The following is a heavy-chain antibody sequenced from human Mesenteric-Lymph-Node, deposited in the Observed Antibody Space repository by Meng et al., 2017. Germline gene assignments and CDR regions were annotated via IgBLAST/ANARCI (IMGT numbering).Heavy chain of an antibody. V-gene: IGHV4-39*07. CDR2: IYYSGST. CDR3: ARFSPQLQAFDY. D-gene: IGHD1-1*01. CDR1: GGSISSSSYY. J-gene: IGHJ4*02. Sequence: SETLSLTCTVSGGSISSSSYYWGWIRQPPGKGLEWIGSIYYSGSTYYNPSLKSRVTISVDTSKNQFSLKLSSVTAADTAVYYCARFSPQLQAFDYWGQGTLVTVSS.